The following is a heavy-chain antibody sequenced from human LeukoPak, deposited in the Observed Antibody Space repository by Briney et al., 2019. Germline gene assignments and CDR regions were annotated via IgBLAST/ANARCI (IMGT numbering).Heavy chain of an antibody. CDR2: IIAIFGTA. D-gene: IGHD3-22*01. Sequence: ASVKVSCKASGGTFSSYAISWVRQAPGQGLEWMGGIIAIFGTANYAQKFQGRVTITTDESTSTAYMELSRLRSDDTAVYYCARGRPPDYYDSSGYYTLFLGSYSFDYWGQGTLVTVSS. CDR3: ARGRPPDYYDSSGYYTLFLGSYSFDY. CDR1: GGTFSSYA. J-gene: IGHJ4*02. V-gene: IGHV1-69*05.